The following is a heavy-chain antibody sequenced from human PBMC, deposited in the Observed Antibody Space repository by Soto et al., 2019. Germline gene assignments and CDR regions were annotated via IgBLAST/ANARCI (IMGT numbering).Heavy chain of an antibody. CDR1: GGSISSSSYY. J-gene: IGHJ5*02. CDR2: IYYSGSI. Sequence: SETLSLTCSVSGGSISSSSYYWGWIRQPPGKGLEWIGSIYYSGSIYYNPSLKSRVTISVDTSKNQFSLKLSSVTAAETALYYCARQSSGWYNWFDRWGQGTLVTVSS. D-gene: IGHD6-19*01. V-gene: IGHV4-39*01. CDR3: ARQSSGWYNWFDR.